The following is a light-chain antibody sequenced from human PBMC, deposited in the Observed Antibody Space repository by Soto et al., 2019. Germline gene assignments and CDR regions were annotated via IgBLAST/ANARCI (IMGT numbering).Light chain of an antibody. Sequence: AIRMTQSPSSFSASTGDGVTITCRASQGISSYLAWYQQKPGKAPKLLIYAASTLQSGVPSRFSGSGSGTDFTLTISCLQSEDFATYYCQHYNSYSEAFGQGTKVDIK. J-gene: IGKJ1*01. CDR2: AAS. CDR3: QHYNSYSEA. CDR1: QGISSY. V-gene: IGKV1-8*01.